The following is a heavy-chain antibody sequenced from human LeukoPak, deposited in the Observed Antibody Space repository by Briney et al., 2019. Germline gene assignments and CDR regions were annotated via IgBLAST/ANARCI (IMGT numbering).Heavy chain of an antibody. CDR2: ISSSSSTI. CDR3: GREGEVANAFDI. V-gene: IGHV3-48*01. D-gene: IGHD3-16*01. Sequence: GGSLRLSCAASGFTFSSYSMNWVRKAPGKGLEWVSYISSSSSTIYYADSVKGRFTISRDNAKNSLYLQMNSLRAEDTAVYYCGREGEVANAFDIWGQGTMVTVSS. J-gene: IGHJ3*02. CDR1: GFTFSSYS.